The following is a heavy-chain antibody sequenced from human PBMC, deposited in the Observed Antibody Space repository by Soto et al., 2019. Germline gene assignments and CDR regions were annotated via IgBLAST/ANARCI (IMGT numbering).Heavy chain of an antibody. Sequence: ASVKVSCKASGYTFTSYGISWVRQAPGQGLEWMGWISAYNGNTNYAQKLQGRVTISRDNAKNSLYLQMNSLRAEDTAVYYCARDLRGYDPLDYWGQGTLVTVSS. CDR2: ISAYNGNT. J-gene: IGHJ4*02. CDR1: GYTFTSYG. CDR3: ARDLRGYDPLDY. D-gene: IGHD5-12*01. V-gene: IGHV1-18*04.